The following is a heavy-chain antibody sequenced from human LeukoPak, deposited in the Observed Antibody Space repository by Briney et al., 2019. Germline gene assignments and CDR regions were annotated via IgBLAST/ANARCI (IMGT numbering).Heavy chain of an antibody. J-gene: IGHJ4*02. CDR2: ISSSSSTI. V-gene: IGHV3-48*04. CDR1: GFTFSSYS. CDR3: ARGGDYGDYVVDY. D-gene: IGHD4-17*01. Sequence: PGGSLRLSCAASGFTFSSYSMNWVRQAPGKGLEWVSYISSSSSTIYYADSVKGRFTISRDNAKNSLHLQMNSLRAEDTAVYYCARGGDYGDYVVDYWGRGTLVTVSS.